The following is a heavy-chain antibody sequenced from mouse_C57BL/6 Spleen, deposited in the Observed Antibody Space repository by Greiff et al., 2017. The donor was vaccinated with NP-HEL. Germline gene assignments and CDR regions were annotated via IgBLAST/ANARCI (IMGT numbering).Heavy chain of an antibody. D-gene: IGHD1-1*01. CDR2: FSDGGTYT. CDR1: GFTFSSYA. CDR3: ARDYYGRSYPSWFAY. J-gene: IGHJ3*01. Sequence: EVQRVESAGGLVKPGVSLKLSCAASGFTFSSYATSLVRQIPDKRLEWVATFSDGGTYTFYPDHVKGRFTINREKAKNNLYLQMGNVASENTAMYYCARDYYGRSYPSWFAYWSQGTQDTVSA. V-gene: IGHV5-4*01.